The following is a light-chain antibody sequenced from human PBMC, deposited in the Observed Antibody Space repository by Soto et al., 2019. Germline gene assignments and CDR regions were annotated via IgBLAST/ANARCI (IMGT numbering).Light chain of an antibody. CDR3: QSYDSSLSAWV. Sequence: QSVLTQPLSVSGAPGQRVTISCTGSSSNIGAGYDVHWYQQLPGTAPKLLIYGNSNRPSGVPDRFSGSKSGTSASLAITGLQAEDEAGYYCQSYDSSLSAWVFGGGTKLTVL. CDR1: SSNIGAGYD. V-gene: IGLV1-40*01. CDR2: GNS. J-gene: IGLJ3*02.